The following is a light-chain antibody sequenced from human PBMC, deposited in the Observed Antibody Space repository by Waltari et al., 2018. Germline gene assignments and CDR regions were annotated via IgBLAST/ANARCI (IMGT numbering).Light chain of an antibody. V-gene: IGKV3-15*01. Sequence: EQVMTQSPATLSVSPGERATLSCRASQGVSTHLAWYQQRPGQAPRLLIYGASSRAAGVPARFSGSGSGTEFTLSIDSLQSEDFALYFCQQYNSWPFTFGPGTQVDIK. CDR1: QGVSTH. J-gene: IGKJ3*01. CDR2: GAS. CDR3: QQYNSWPFT.